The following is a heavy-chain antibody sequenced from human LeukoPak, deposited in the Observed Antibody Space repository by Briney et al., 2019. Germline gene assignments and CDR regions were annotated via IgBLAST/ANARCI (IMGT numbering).Heavy chain of an antibody. CDR1: GYTFTGYY. D-gene: IGHD3-22*01. V-gene: IGHV1-2*02. Sequence: GASVKVSCKASGYTFTGYYMHWVRQAPGQGLEWMGWINPNGGGTNYAQKFQGRVTMTRDTSISTAYMELSRLRSDDTAVYYCARGIQDYYDSSGYWPLFGYWGQGTLVTVSS. CDR3: ARGIQDYYDSSGYWPLFGY. CDR2: INPNGGGT. J-gene: IGHJ4*02.